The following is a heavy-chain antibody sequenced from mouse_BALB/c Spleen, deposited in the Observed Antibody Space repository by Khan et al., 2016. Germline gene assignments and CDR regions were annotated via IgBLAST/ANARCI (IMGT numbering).Heavy chain of an antibody. CDR2: IYPGGGYT. V-gene: IGHV1-63*02. D-gene: IGHD1-1*01. CDR1: GYTFTNHW. Sequence: QVQLQQSGAELVRPGTSVKISCKASGYTFTNHWLGWVKQRPGHGLEWIGDIYPGGGYTNYNEKFKGKATLTADTSSSTAYMQLSSLTSEDSAVYFCARFYYGSSYWYFDVWGAGTTVTVSS. J-gene: IGHJ1*01. CDR3: ARFYYGSSYWYFDV.